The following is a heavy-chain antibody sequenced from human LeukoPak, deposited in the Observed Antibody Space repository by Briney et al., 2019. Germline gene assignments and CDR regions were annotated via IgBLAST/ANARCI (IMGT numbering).Heavy chain of an antibody. CDR3: AKDMEVGATTYIWDY. CDR2: TSGSGGST. D-gene: IGHD1-26*01. Sequence: PGGSLRLSCAASGFTFSSYAMSWVRQARGKGLEWVSATSGSGGSTYYADSVKGRFTISRGNSKNTLYLQMNSLRAEDTAVYYCAKDMEVGATTYIWDYWGQGTLVTVSS. J-gene: IGHJ4*02. CDR1: GFTFSSYA. V-gene: IGHV3-23*01.